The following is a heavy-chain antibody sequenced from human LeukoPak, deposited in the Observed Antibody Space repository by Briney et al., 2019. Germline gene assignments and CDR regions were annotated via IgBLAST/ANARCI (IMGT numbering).Heavy chain of an antibody. CDR2: ISSSGSTI. CDR3: ARESRSVVTRYFQH. CDR1: GFTFSSYS. Sequence: GGSLRLSCAASGFTFSSYSMNWVRQAPGKGLEWVSYISSSGSTIYYADSVKGRFTISRDNAKNSLYLQMNSLRADDTAIYYCARESRSVVTRYFQHWGQGTLVTVSS. D-gene: IGHD4-23*01. V-gene: IGHV3-48*04. J-gene: IGHJ1*01.